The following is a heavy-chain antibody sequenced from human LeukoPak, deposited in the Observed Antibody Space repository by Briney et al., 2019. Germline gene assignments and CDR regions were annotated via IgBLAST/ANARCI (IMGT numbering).Heavy chain of an antibody. J-gene: IGHJ4*02. CDR2: IYSDERT. D-gene: IGHD3-10*01. Sequence: GGFLRLSCATSAGSVSSNYMIWARQAPGKGLEWVSVIYSDERTFHADSVKGRFSISRDNSKNTLYLQMNNLRAEDTAVYYCARGQGYEYGSGISYYFDYWGRGTLVTVSS. CDR3: ARGQGYEYGSGISYYFDY. V-gene: IGHV3-66*01. CDR1: AGSVSSNY.